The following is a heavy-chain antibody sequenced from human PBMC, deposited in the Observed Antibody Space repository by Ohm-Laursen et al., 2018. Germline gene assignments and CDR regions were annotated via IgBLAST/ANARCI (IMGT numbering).Heavy chain of an antibody. CDR2: ISYDGSNK. CDR3: ARDKEVRGVIGITRDFYGMDV. Sequence: SLRLSCAASGFAFTSYGMHWVRQAPGKGLEWVAVISYDGSNKYYADSVKGRFTISRDNSKNTVYLQMISLRAEDTALYYCARDKEVRGVIGITRDFYGMDVWGQETTVTVSS. J-gene: IGHJ6*02. CDR1: GFAFTSYG. D-gene: IGHD3-10*01. V-gene: IGHV3-30*03.